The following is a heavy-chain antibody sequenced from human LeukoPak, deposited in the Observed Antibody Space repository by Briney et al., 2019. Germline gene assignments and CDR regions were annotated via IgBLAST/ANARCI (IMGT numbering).Heavy chain of an antibody. Sequence: GESLKISCKGSGYNFTSYWIAWVRQMPGKGLVWMGIIYPGDSDTRYSPSFQGQVTISADKSISTVYLQWSSQKASDTAMYYCARSANQGGFWVWGQGTLVTVSS. CDR1: GYNFTSYW. J-gene: IGHJ4*02. CDR3: ARSANQGGFWV. V-gene: IGHV5-51*01. CDR2: IYPGDSDT. D-gene: IGHD3-16*01.